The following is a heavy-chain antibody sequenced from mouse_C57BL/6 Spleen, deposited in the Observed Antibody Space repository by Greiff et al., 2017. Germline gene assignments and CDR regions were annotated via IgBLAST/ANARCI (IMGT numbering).Heavy chain of an antibody. J-gene: IGHJ1*03. Sequence: DVKLVESGGGLVKPGGSLKLSCAASGFTFSVYGMHWVRQAPEKGLEWVAYISSGSSTVYYADTVKGRFTISRDNAKNTLFLQMTSLRSEDTAMYYCAREYYGSSFYWYFDVWGTGTTVTVSS. CDR2: ISSGSSTV. CDR1: GFTFSVYG. CDR3: AREYYGSSFYWYFDV. V-gene: IGHV5-17*01. D-gene: IGHD1-1*01.